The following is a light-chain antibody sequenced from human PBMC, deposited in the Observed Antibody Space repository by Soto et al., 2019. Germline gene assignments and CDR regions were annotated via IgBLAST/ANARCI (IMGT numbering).Light chain of an antibody. CDR3: LSADSGRTTSYRV. CDR2: KDS. J-gene: IGLJ3*02. Sequence: SYELTQPPSVSVSLGQMARITCSGEGLPRKYAYWYQQKPGQPPVLVIHKDSERPSGIPERFSSSSSGTIATLTITGVQAEDEADYYCLSADSGRTTSYRVFGGGTKLTVL. CDR1: GLPRKY. V-gene: IGLV3-16*01.